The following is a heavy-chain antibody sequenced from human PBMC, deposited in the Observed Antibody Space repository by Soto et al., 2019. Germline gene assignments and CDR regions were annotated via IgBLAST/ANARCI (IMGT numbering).Heavy chain of an antibody. J-gene: IGHJ5*02. CDR2: INPDNGNT. CDR1: GYSFTGCT. D-gene: IGHD2-15*01. Sequence: GASVKVSCKASGYSFTGCTMNWLRQAPGQRLEWMGWINPDNGNTKSSQKFQDRVIITRDTSASTAYMDLSSLRSEDTAVYYCARGIATGQLDPWGQGTLVPVSS. V-gene: IGHV1-3*01. CDR3: ARGIATGQLDP.